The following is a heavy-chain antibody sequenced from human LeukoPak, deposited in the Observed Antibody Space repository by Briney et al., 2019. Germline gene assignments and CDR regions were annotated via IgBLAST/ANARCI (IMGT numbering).Heavy chain of an antibody. CDR1: GLTFSSYA. V-gene: IGHV3-23*01. CDR3: AKSAMFRGVPFDY. D-gene: IGHD3-10*01. J-gene: IGHJ4*02. CDR2: ISGSGGST. Sequence: GGSLRLSCAASGLTFSSYAMSWVRQAPGKGLEWVSAISGSGGSTYYAASVKGRFTISRDNSKNTLYLQRNSLRAEDTAVYYCAKSAMFRGVPFDYWGQGTLVTVSS.